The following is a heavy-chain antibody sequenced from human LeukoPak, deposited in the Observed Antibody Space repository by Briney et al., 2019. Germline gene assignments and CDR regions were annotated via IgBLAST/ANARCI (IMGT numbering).Heavy chain of an antibody. Sequence: SVKVSCKASGGTFSSYAISWVRQAPGQGLEWMGGIIPTFGTANYAQKFQGRVTITADESTSTAYMELSSLRSEDTAVYYCAQYYDFWSGLYYMDVWGKGTTVTVSS. J-gene: IGHJ6*03. D-gene: IGHD3-3*01. CDR2: IIPTFGTA. CDR3: AQYYDFWSGLYYMDV. V-gene: IGHV1-69*13. CDR1: GGTFSSYA.